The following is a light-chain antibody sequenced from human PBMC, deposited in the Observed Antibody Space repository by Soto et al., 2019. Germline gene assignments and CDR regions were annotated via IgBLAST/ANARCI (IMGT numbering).Light chain of an antibody. Sequence: QSALTQPPSVSGSPGQSVTISCTGTSSDIGGYNYVSWYQQLPGKAPKLMIYDVSKRPSGVPVRFSGSNSGNTASLTISGLQAEAEADYYCCSYAGTTHVFGTGTKVTVL. CDR2: DVS. V-gene: IGLV2-11*01. CDR3: CSYAGTTHV. J-gene: IGLJ1*01. CDR1: SSDIGGYNY.